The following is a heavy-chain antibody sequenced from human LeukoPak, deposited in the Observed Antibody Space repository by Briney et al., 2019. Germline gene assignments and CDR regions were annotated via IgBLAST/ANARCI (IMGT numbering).Heavy chain of an antibody. J-gene: IGHJ4*02. CDR1: GYTLTDYY. D-gene: IGHD2-2*01. Sequence: ASVKVSCKASGYTLTDYYMHWVRQAPGQGFEWMGWINPNDGDTNYAQKFQGRVTVTRDTSISTAHMEVSRLRSDDTAVYYCARANFLYCSSSTCLFDYWGRGTLVTVSS. CDR3: ARANFLYCSSSTCLFDY. V-gene: IGHV1-2*02. CDR2: INPNDGDT.